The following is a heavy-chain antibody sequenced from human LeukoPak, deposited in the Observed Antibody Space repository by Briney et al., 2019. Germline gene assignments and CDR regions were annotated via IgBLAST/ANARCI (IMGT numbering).Heavy chain of an antibody. J-gene: IGHJ4*02. CDR3: ARCSDSGSDDGEDYFDY. CDR2: MYYDGST. D-gene: IGHD1-26*01. Sequence: SETLSVTCTVSGGSIYSTTFYWGWIRQPPGKGLEWIGSMYYDGSTYHNPSLKSRVTISVDTSNNQFSLKLTSVPAADTAVYFCARCSDSGSDDGEDYFDYWGQGTLVTVSS. CDR1: GGSIYSTTFY. V-gene: IGHV4-39*01.